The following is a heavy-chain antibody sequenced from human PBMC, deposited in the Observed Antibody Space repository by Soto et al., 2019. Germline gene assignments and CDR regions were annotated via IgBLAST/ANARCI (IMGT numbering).Heavy chain of an antibody. Sequence: GGYLRLSCAASGFTFSNAWMSWVRQAPGKGLEWVGRIKSKTDGGTTDYAAPVKGRFTISRDDSKNTLYLQMNSLKTEDTAVYYCTTPFSRLGTDAFDIWGQGTMVTVSS. D-gene: IGHD7-27*01. CDR1: GFTFSNAW. V-gene: IGHV3-15*01. J-gene: IGHJ3*02. CDR2: IKSKTDGGTT. CDR3: TTPFSRLGTDAFDI.